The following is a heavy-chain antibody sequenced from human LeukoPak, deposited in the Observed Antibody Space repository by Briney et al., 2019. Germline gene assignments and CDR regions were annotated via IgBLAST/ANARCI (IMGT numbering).Heavy chain of an antibody. V-gene: IGHV3-23*01. J-gene: IGHJ5*01. CDR2: ISGSGGST. CDR1: GFTFSSYA. Sequence: PGGSLILSCAASGFTFSSYAMSWVRQAPGKGLEWVSAISGSGGSTYYADSVKGRFTISRDNSKNTLYLLMNSLRAEDTAVYYCSKIRRARGYNWFASWGQASLVTASS. CDR3: SKIRRARGYNWFAS. D-gene: IGHD3-16*01.